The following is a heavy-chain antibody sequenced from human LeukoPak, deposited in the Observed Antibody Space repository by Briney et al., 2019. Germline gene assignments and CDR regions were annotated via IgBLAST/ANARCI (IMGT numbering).Heavy chain of an antibody. J-gene: IGHJ3*01. CDR3: ARRIYCSGTSCYTGPDAFDV. V-gene: IGHV3-33*08. CDR1: GFTFSAHW. D-gene: IGHD2-2*02. Sequence: GGSLRLSCAASGFTFSAHWMSWVRQAPGKGLEGVAAIWFDGSNKYYADSVKGRFTISRDNSENTLYLQMNSLRAEDTAVYYCARRIYCSGTSCYTGPDAFDVWGQGTVVTVSS. CDR2: IWFDGSNK.